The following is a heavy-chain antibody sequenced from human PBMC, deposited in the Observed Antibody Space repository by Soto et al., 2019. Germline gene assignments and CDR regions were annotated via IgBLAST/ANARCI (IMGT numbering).Heavy chain of an antibody. D-gene: IGHD3-16*01. V-gene: IGHV3-23*01. CDR1: GFTFSTYV. Sequence: GGSLRLSCAASGFTFSTYVMSWVRQAPGKGLEWVAGIRGSGGSTYYADSVKGRFTISRDNSKNTLYLQMNSLRAEDTAVYYCAKKRYDGQDFDYWGQGTLVTVSS. CDR3: AKKRYDGQDFDY. CDR2: IRGSGGST. J-gene: IGHJ4*02.